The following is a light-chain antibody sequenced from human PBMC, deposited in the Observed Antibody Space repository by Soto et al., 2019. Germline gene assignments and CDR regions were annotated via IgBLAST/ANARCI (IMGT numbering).Light chain of an antibody. V-gene: IGLV2-23*01. J-gene: IGLJ2*01. CDR3: GSFAGSGPI. CDR1: SSDIGSYNL. CDR2: EGS. Sequence: QSALTQPASVSGSPGQSITISCNGTSSDIGSYNLVSWYQQHPGKAPKLMIYEGSKRPSGVSNRFSGSKSGNTASLTISGLQTEDEADYSCGSFAGSGPIFGGGTKVTVL.